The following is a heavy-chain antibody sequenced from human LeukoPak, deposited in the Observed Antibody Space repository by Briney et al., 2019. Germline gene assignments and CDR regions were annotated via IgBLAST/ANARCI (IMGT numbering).Heavy chain of an antibody. V-gene: IGHV4-39*07. Sequence: SETLSLTCTVSGGSISSSSYYWGWIRQPPGKGLEWFGSIYDSGSTYYNPYLKSLVTISVDTSMNQFSLKLGSVTAADTAVYYCARVRVAGTVGGKDACPGRFDYWGQGTLVTVSS. CDR2: IYDSGST. CDR1: GGSISSSSYY. D-gene: IGHD6-19*01. CDR3: ARVRVAGTVGGKDACPGRFDY. J-gene: IGHJ4*02.